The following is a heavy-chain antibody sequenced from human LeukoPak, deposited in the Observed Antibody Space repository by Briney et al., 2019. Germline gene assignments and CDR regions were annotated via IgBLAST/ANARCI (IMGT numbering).Heavy chain of an antibody. Sequence: SETLSLTCAVYGGSFSGYYWSWIRQPPGKGLEWIGEINHSGSTNYNPSLKSRVTISVDTFKNQFSLKLSSVTAADTAVYYCARARSYYDSSGHYYWFDPWGQGTLVTVSS. V-gene: IGHV4-34*01. CDR1: GGSFSGYY. CDR2: INHSGST. CDR3: ARARSYYDSSGHYYWFDP. D-gene: IGHD3-22*01. J-gene: IGHJ5*02.